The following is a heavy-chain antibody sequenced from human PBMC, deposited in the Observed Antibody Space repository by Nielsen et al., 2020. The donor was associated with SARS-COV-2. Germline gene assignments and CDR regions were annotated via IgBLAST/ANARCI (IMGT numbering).Heavy chain of an antibody. J-gene: IGHJ4*02. V-gene: IGHV3-64*04. D-gene: IGHD6-13*01. CDR2: ISNGGDT. Sequence: VRQMSGKGLEYVSAISNGGDTYYGDSVKGRFTISRDNSKNTLYLQMNSLRAEDTAVYYCANRIAAAVHWGQGTLVTVSS. CDR3: ANRIAAAVH.